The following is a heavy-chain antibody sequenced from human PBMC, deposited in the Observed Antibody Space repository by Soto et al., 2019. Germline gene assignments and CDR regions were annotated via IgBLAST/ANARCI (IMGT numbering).Heavy chain of an antibody. V-gene: IGHV2-5*02. Sequence: SGPTLVNPTQTLTLTCTFSGFSLSTSGVGVGWIRQPPGKALEWLALIYWDDDKRYSPSLKSRLTITKDTSKNQVVLTMTNMDPVDTATYYCAHRGSSSVGPGPRSHDAFDIWGQGTMVTVSS. CDR2: IYWDDDK. CDR3: AHRGSSSVGPGPRSHDAFDI. CDR1: GFSLSTSGVG. J-gene: IGHJ3*02. D-gene: IGHD6-6*01.